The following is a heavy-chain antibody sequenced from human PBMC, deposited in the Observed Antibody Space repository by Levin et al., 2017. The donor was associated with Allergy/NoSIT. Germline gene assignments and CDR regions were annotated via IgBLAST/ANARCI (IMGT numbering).Heavy chain of an antibody. J-gene: IGHJ4*02. Sequence: GESLKISCAASGFTFSSCGMHWVRQAPGKGLEWVAVISYEGSAKYYVESVKGRFTISRDNSKNTLYLQMKSLRADDTAVYYCARGGRFLDYLSIDYWGQGTLVTVSS. D-gene: IGHD3-3*01. CDR3: ARGGRFLDYLSIDY. V-gene: IGHV3-30*03. CDR2: ISYEGSAK. CDR1: GFTFSSCG.